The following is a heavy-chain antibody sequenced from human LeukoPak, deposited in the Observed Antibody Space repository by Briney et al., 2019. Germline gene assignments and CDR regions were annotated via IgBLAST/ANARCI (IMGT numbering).Heavy chain of an antibody. D-gene: IGHD3-3*01. V-gene: IGHV4-34*01. CDR2: INHSGST. Sequence: SETLSLTCAVYGGSFSGYCWSWIRQPPGKGLEWIGEINHSGSTNYNPSLKSRVTISVDTSKNQFSLKLSSVTAADTAVYYCARGRGDFWSGYYYYYYGMDVWGQGTTVTVSS. CDR3: ARGRGDFWSGYYYYYYGMDV. J-gene: IGHJ6*02. CDR1: GGSFSGYC.